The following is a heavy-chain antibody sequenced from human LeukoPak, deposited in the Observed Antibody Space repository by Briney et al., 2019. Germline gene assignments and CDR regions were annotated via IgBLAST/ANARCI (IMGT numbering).Heavy chain of an antibody. Sequence: SVKVSCKASGGTFSSYAISWVRQAPGQGLEWMGGIIPIFGTANYAQKFQGRVTITADESTSTAYMELSSLRTEDTAVYYCARDSAISDFWSGYLDCWGQGTLVTVSS. CDR1: GGTFSSYA. J-gene: IGHJ4*02. CDR3: ARDSAISDFWSGYLDC. D-gene: IGHD3-3*01. CDR2: IIPIFGTA. V-gene: IGHV1-69*13.